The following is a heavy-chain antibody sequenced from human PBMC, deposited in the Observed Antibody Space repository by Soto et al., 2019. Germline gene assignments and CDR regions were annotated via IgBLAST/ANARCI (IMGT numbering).Heavy chain of an antibody. CDR1: GDSIRSYY. CDR2: IYYSGST. CDR3: ARAYGGFDNGLDV. V-gene: IGHV4-59*01. D-gene: IGHD5-12*01. J-gene: IGHJ6*02. Sequence: PSETLSLTCTVSGDSIRSYYWTWIRQPPGKGLELIGYIYYSGSTRYNPSLKSRVTISVDRSKNQFSLKLSSVIAAETAVYYCARAYGGFDNGLDVWGQGTAVTV.